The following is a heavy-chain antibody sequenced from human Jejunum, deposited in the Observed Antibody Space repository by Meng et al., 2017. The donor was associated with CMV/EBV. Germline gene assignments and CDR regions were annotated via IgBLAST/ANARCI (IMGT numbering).Heavy chain of an antibody. Sequence: TFSRYTLHWVRQAPGKGLEWVAIISYDGSIKYYVDSVRGRFTISRDNSKNTLYLQMNSLRAEDTAVYYCAREPYGSGYYNVRRGFDYWGQGALVTVSS. D-gene: IGHD3-10*01. CDR3: AREPYGSGYYNVRRGFDY. CDR1: TFSRYT. CDR2: ISYDGSIK. J-gene: IGHJ4*02. V-gene: IGHV3-30-3*01.